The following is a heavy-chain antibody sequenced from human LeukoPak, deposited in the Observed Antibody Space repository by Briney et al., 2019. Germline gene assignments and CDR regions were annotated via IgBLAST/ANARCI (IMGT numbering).Heavy chain of an antibody. CDR3: ACNNGYQLLTFDC. CDR1: GYTFPDNY. D-gene: IGHD2-2*01. Sequence: GSVTVSCKASGYTFPDNYLHWVRQAPGQGLEWMGWINDESDGINYAQEFQGRVTMTGDTSISTAYMELSRLVSDDAAVYYCACNNGYQLLTFDCGGQRTLSPSPQ. CDR2: INDESDGI. J-gene: IGHJ4*02. V-gene: IGHV1-2*02.